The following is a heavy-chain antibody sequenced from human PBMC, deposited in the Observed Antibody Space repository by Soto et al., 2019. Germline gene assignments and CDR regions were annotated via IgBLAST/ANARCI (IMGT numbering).Heavy chain of an antibody. Sequence: GGSLRLSCAASGFTFRNYGMNWVRQAPGKGLEWVSYIGIGSSTKYYADSVKGRFTISRDNAKNSLYLQMNSLRAEDTAVYYCARDQSEQWLVFGNWFDPWGQGTLVTVSS. CDR3: ARDQSEQWLVFGNWFDP. CDR2: IGIGSSTK. V-gene: IGHV3-48*01. CDR1: GFTFRNYG. D-gene: IGHD6-19*01. J-gene: IGHJ5*02.